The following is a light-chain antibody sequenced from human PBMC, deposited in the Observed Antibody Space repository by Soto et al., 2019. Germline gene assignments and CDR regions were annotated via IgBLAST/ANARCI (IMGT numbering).Light chain of an antibody. CDR1: QNIGDS. Sequence: DIQMTQSPSSLSASVGDRVTITCRASQNIGDSVNWYQQKPGKAPKLLIYVASSLQSGVPSRFSGSGSGTEFSLTINTLHPDDFATYYCQQYNTYSTFGQGTKVDI. CDR2: VAS. CDR3: QQYNTYST. J-gene: IGKJ1*01. V-gene: IGKV1-5*01.